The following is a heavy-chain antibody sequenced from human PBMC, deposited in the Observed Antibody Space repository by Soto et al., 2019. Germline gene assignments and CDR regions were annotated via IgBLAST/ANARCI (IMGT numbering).Heavy chain of an antibody. CDR2: IYYSGST. Sequence: SETLSLTCTVSGGSISRYYWSWIRQPPGKGLEWIGYIYYSGSTNYNPSLKSRVTISVDTSKNQFSLKLSSVTAADTAVYYCARALHCSSTSCYIRGGPYNWFDPWGQGTLVTVSS. V-gene: IGHV4-59*01. D-gene: IGHD2-2*02. CDR1: GGSISRYY. J-gene: IGHJ5*02. CDR3: ARALHCSSTSCYIRGGPYNWFDP.